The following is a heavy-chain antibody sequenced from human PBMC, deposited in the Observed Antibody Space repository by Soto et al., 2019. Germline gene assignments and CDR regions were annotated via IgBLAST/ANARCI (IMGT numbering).Heavy chain of an antibody. Sequence: EVQLVESGGGLVKPGGSLQLSCASSGFTFSSYTMNWVRQAPGKELEWVSSVSTSSTYIFYADSEQGRFTISRDNAKNSLYLQMHSLRVEETAVYYCAGMRGTTRDMDVRGTGTTVTVSS. D-gene: IGHD1-7*01. CDR1: GFTFSSYT. CDR3: AGMRGTTRDMDV. J-gene: IGHJ6*03. CDR2: VSTSSTYI. V-gene: IGHV3-21*01.